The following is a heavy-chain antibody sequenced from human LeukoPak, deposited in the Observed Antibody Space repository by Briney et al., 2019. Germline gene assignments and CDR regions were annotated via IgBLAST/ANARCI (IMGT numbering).Heavy chain of an antibody. J-gene: IGHJ3*02. Sequence: SETLSLTCTVSGGSISSYYWSWIRQPPGKGLEWIGYIYYSGSTNYNPSLKSRVTISVDTSKNQFSLKLSSVTAADTAVYYCAKGALGSDASDIWGQGIMVTVSS. CDR1: GGSISSYY. CDR2: IYYSGST. CDR3: AKGALGSDASDI. D-gene: IGHD1-26*01. V-gene: IGHV4-59*01.